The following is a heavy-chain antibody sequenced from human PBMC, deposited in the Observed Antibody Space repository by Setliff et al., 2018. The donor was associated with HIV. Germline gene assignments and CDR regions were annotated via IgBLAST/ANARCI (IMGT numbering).Heavy chain of an antibody. D-gene: IGHD3-3*01. J-gene: IGHJ3*02. CDR2: ISAYSGNT. Sequence: ASVKVSCKASGGTFSSYGISWVRQAPGQGLEWMGWISAYSGNTNYAQKLQGRVTMTTDTSTSTAYMELRSLRSDDTAVYYCARVAWYYSFWSGLGDAFDIWGQGTMVTVSS. CDR1: GGTFSSYG. CDR3: ARVAWYYSFWSGLGDAFDI. V-gene: IGHV1-18*01.